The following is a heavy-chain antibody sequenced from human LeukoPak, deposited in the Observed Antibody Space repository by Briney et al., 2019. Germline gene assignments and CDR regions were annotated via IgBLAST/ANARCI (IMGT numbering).Heavy chain of an antibody. V-gene: IGHV1-2*06. J-gene: IGHJ4*02. Sequence: GASVTVSCKASGYIFTGYYLHWVRLVPGQGLEWLGRINPNSGATKFAQKFQGRVTMTRDTSISTAYMELKSLRSDDTAMYYCARGETSGWYFGLDYWGQGTLVTVSS. CDR3: ARGETSGWYFGLDY. CDR2: INPNSGAT. D-gene: IGHD6-19*01. CDR1: GYIFTGYY.